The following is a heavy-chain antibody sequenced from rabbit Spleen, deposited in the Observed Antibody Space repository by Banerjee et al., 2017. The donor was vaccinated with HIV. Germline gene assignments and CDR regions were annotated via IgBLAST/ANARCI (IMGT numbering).Heavy chain of an antibody. CDR2: IDTGSSGFT. Sequence: QSLEESGGDLVKPGASLTLTCTASGVSFSSSSYMCWVRQAPGKGLEWIACIDTGSSGFTYFATWAKGRFTCSKTSSTTVTLQMTRLTAADTATYFCARDNNGRVTFINLWGPGTLVTVS. J-gene: IGHJ4*01. CDR3: ARDNNGRVTFINL. D-gene: IGHD5-1*01. CDR1: GVSFSSSSY. V-gene: IGHV1S40*01.